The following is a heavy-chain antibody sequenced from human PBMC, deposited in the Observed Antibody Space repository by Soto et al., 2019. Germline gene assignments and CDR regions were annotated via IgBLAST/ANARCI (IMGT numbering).Heavy chain of an antibody. CDR1: GGSISGYY. CDR3: AKVRGYASGWRYFDY. V-gene: IGHV4-59*01. Sequence: SETLSLTCNVSGGSISGYYWSWIRQAPGKGLQWIGYIFHTGSTSYNPSLRSRVTISVDTSKNQFSLNMNSVTAADTAVYYCAKVRGYASGWRYFDYWGQGTLVTVS. D-gene: IGHD5-12*01. J-gene: IGHJ4*02. CDR2: IFHTGST.